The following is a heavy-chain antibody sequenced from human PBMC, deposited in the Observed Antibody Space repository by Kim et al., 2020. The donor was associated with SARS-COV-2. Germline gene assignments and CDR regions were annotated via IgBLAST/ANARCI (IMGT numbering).Heavy chain of an antibody. CDR3: AKGGRGYCSSTSCYAVKAFDY. CDR1: GFTFSSYA. Sequence: GGSLRLSCAASGFTFSSYAMSWVRQAPGKGLEWVSAISGSGGSTYYADSVKGRFTISRDNSKNTLYLQMNSLRAEDTAVYYCAKGGRGYCSSTSCYAVKAFDYWGQGTLVTVSS. J-gene: IGHJ4*02. D-gene: IGHD2-2*01. V-gene: IGHV3-23*01. CDR2: ISGSGGST.